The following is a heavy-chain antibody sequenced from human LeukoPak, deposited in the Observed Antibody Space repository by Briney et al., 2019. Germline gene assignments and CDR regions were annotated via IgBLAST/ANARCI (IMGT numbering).Heavy chain of an antibody. CDR3: ARAAVPYYFDY. J-gene: IGHJ4*02. D-gene: IGHD2-2*01. CDR1: GGSISSYY. V-gene: IGHV4-59*01. Sequence: SETLSLTCTVSGGSISSYYWSRIRQPPGKGLEWIGYIYYSGSTNYNPCLKSRVTISVDTSKNQCSLKLSSVTAADTAVYYCARAAVPYYFDYWGQGTLVTVSS. CDR2: IYYSGST.